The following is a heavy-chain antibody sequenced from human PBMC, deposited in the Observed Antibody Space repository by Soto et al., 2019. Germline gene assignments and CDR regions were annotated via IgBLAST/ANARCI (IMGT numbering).Heavy chain of an antibody. J-gene: IGHJ6*01. Sequence: PSETLSLTCTVSAGSISSSSYYWCWIRQPPGKGLEWVGSIYYSGSTYYNPSLKSRVTISVDTSKNQFSLKLSSVTAADTAVYYCANITRVDDYQYVMAVSGQGTTVTVS. CDR1: AGSISSSSYY. CDR2: IYYSGST. V-gene: IGHV4-39*01. D-gene: IGHD3-10*01. CDR3: ANITRVDDYQYVMAV.